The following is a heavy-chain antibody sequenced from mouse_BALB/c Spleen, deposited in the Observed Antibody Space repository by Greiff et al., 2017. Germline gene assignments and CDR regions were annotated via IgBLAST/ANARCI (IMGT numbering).Heavy chain of an antibody. D-gene: IGHD1-1*02. Sequence: VQLQESGAELVRPGTSVKISCKASGYAFTNYWLGWVKQRPGHGLEWIGDIYPGSGDTYYNEKFKGKATLTADKSSSTAYMQLSSLTSEDSAVYYCARRGDGSPPMDYWGQGTSVTVSS. V-gene: IGHV1-63*01. J-gene: IGHJ4*01. CDR1: GYAFTNYW. CDR2: IYPGSGDT. CDR3: ARRGDGSPPMDY.